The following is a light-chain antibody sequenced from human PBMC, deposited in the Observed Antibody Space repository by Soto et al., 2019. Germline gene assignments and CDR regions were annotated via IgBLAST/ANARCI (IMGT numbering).Light chain of an antibody. CDR2: GAS. CDR3: QQSYTTSIT. V-gene: IGKV1-39*01. J-gene: IGKJ5*01. Sequence: DIQMTQSPSSLSASVGDRVIITCRASQRISTYLNWYQQKPGKAPKLLIYGASTLQGGVPSRFSGSGSGTDFTLTISSLQPEDFATYYCQQSYTTSITFGQGTRLEIK. CDR1: QRISTY.